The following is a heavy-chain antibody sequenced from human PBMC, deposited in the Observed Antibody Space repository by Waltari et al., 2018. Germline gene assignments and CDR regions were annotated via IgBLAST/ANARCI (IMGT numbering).Heavy chain of an antibody. V-gene: IGHV3-74*01. Sequence: EEELVESGGGVVQPGGSLRLSCAASGFTSSNYWMHWVRQATGKGPVWVSRINSAASTTNYADSVKGRFTISRDNAKNTLYLQMDSLRVEDTAVYYCARGSPSYWALGLWGQGILVTVSS. CDR3: ARGSPSYWALGL. J-gene: IGHJ4*02. D-gene: IGHD2-8*02. CDR2: INSAASTT. CDR1: GFTSSNYW.